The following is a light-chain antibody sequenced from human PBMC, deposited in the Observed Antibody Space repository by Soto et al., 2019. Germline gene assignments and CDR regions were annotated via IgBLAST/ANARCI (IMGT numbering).Light chain of an antibody. CDR3: QQYNSYSLYT. V-gene: IGKV1-5*01. CDR2: DAS. CDR1: QSISSW. J-gene: IGKJ2*01. Sequence: DIQMTQSPSTLSASVGDRVTITCRASQSISSWLAWYQQKPGKAPKLLIYDASSLESGVPSRFSGSGSGTEFTLTISSLQPDDFATYDCQQYNSYSLYTFGQGTKLESK.